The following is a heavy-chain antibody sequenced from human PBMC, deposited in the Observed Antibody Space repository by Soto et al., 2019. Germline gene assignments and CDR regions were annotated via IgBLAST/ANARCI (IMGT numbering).Heavy chain of an antibody. CDR1: GFTFSSYW. J-gene: IGHJ4*02. CDR3: ARGSYSSGWYFGRPWPDY. Sequence: EVQLVESGGGLVQPGGSLRLSCAASGFTFSSYWMHWVRQAPGKGLVWVSRINSEGSSTSHADPVKGRFTISRDNAKNTLYLQMNSLRAEDTAVYYSARGSYSSGWYFGRPWPDYWGQGTLVTVSS. V-gene: IGHV3-74*01. D-gene: IGHD6-19*01. CDR2: INSEGSST.